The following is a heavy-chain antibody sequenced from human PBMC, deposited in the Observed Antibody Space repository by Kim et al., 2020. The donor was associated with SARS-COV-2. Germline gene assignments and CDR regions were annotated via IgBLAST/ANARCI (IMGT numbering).Heavy chain of an antibody. CDR3: TRHFDS. V-gene: IGHV6-1*01. Sequence: YMSEGYNVYAVSVKSRLIVNADTSKNQVSLQLTSVTPEDTAVYYCTRHFDSWGQGTLVTVSS. J-gene: IGHJ4*02. CDR2: YMSEGYN.